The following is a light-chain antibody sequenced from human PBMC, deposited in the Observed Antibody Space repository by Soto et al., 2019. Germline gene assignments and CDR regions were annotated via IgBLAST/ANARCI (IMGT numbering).Light chain of an antibody. CDR3: QQYNNWHPWT. CDR1: QNINRN. V-gene: IGKV3-15*01. Sequence: EIVMAQSPATLSVSPGERATLSCRASQNINRNLAWYQQKPGQATRLLIYGASTRANGIPARFSGSGSGTEFTLTISSLQSEDLASYYCQQYNNWHPWTFGQGTKVDIK. CDR2: GAS. J-gene: IGKJ1*01.